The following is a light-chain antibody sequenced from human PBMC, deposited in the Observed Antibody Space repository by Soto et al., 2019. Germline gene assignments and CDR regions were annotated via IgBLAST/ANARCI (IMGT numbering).Light chain of an antibody. J-gene: IGKJ3*01. Sequence: EIVLTQSPGTLSLSPGERATLSCRASQSVSSSYLAWYQQTPGQAPRLLVYGASSRATGIPDRFSGSGSGTDFTLTISRLEPEDFAVYYCQQYGSSPFFTFGPGTKVDIK. CDR2: GAS. CDR3: QQYGSSPFFT. CDR1: QSVSSSY. V-gene: IGKV3-20*01.